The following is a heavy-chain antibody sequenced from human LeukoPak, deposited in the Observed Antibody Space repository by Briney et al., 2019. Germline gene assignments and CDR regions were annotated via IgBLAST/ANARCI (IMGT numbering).Heavy chain of an antibody. V-gene: IGHV1-2*02. CDR2: IRPNSGGT. J-gene: IGHJ4*01. Sequence: GASVKVSCKASGYTFTDLYIHWVRQAPGQGLAWMGFIRPNSGGTSYAQKFQGRVTMTRDTSINTAYLELSGLTSDDTAVYFCARHNYDFDFDYWGQGTLVTVSS. D-gene: IGHD4-11*01. CDR3: ARHNYDFDFDY. CDR1: GYTFTDLY.